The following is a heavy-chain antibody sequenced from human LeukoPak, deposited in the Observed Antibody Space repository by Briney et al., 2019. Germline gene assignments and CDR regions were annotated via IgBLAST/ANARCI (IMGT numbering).Heavy chain of an antibody. V-gene: IGHV3-23*01. CDR3: AKDNYDFWSGYYTPDY. D-gene: IGHD3-3*01. CDR1: GFTFSDYA. Sequence: PGGSLRLSCAASGFTFSDYAMGWVRQAPGKGLEWLSVISGGSSGSTYYADSVTGRFTVSRDNSKNTVDLQMNSLRAEDTAVYYCAKDNYDFWSGYYTPDYWGQGTLVTVSS. CDR2: ISGGSSGST. J-gene: IGHJ4*02.